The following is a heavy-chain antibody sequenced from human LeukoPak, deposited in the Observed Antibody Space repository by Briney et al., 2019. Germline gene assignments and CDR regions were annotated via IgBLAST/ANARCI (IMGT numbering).Heavy chain of an antibody. CDR3: AREGCSSTSCYPPYVGNWFGP. D-gene: IGHD2-2*01. J-gene: IGHJ5*02. CDR2: ISYDGSNK. Sequence: QSGGSLRLSCAASGFTFSSYAMHWVRQAPGKGLEWVAVISYDGSNKYYADSVKGRFTISRDNSKNTLYLQMNSLRAEDTAVYYCAREGCSSTSCYPPYVGNWFGPWGQGTLVTVSS. CDR1: GFTFSSYA. V-gene: IGHV3-30-3*01.